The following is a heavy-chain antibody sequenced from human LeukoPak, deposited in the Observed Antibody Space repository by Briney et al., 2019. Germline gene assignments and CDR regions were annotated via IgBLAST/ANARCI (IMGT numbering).Heavy chain of an antibody. D-gene: IGHD3-16*02. J-gene: IGHJ4*02. CDR3: AREHYDYVWGSYLFGY. CDR1: GYTFTSYA. V-gene: IGHV1-3*01. Sequence: ASVKVSCKASGYTFTSYAMHWVRQAPGQRLEWMGWINAGNGNTKYSQKFQGRVTITRDTSASTAYMELSSLRSEDTAVYYCAREHYDYVWGSYLFGYWGQGTLVTVSS. CDR2: INAGNGNT.